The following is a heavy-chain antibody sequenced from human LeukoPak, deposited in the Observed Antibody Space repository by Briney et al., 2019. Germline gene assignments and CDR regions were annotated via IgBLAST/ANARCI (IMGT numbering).Heavy chain of an antibody. V-gene: IGHV3-74*01. Sequence: PGGSLRLSCAASGFTLSSHWVYWVRQAPGKGLVWVSHINSDASNTGYADFVKGRFTISRDNAKNSLYLQMNSLRAEDTAVYYCARETRLRWTDYWGQGTLVTVSS. D-gene: IGHD5-24*01. CDR2: INSDASNT. CDR3: ARETRLRWTDY. J-gene: IGHJ4*02. CDR1: GFTLSSHW.